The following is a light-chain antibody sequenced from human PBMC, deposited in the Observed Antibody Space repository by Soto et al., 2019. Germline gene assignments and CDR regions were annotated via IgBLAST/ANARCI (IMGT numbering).Light chain of an antibody. CDR3: QQYGRSPGT. Sequence: SVLTQAPGTLSLSPGEGATLSCRSSQSVSSSYLAWYQQKPGQAPRLLIYGASSRATGIPDRFSGSGSGTDFTLTISRLEPEDFAVYYCQQYGRSPGTFGQGTKVDIK. CDR1: QSVSSSY. J-gene: IGKJ1*01. V-gene: IGKV3-20*01. CDR2: GAS.